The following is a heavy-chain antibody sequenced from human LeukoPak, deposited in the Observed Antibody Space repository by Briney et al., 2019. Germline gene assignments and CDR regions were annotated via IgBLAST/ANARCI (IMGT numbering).Heavy chain of an antibody. Sequence: ASVKVSCKASGGTFSSYAISWVRQAPGQGLEWMGGIIPIFGTANYAQKFQGRVTITADESTSTACMELSSLRSEDTAVYYCARSQALYRGFLLFYWGQGTLVTVSS. CDR1: GGTFSSYA. J-gene: IGHJ4*02. V-gene: IGHV1-69*13. CDR2: IIPIFGTA. D-gene: IGHD2-2*02. CDR3: ARSQALYRGFLLFY.